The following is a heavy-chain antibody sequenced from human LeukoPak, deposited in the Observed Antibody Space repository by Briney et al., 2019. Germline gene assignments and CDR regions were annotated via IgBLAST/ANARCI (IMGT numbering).Heavy chain of an antibody. D-gene: IGHD2-15*01. V-gene: IGHV6-1*01. Sequence: SQTLSLTCAISGDSVSSNTAAWNWIRQSPSRGLEWLGRTFYRSKWYNDYSVSVKSRITITPDTSKNQVSLQLKSVTPEDTAVYYCARDGWPAFDYWGQGTLVTVSS. CDR3: ARDGWPAFDY. J-gene: IGHJ4*02. CDR2: TFYRSKWYN. CDR1: GDSVSSNTAA.